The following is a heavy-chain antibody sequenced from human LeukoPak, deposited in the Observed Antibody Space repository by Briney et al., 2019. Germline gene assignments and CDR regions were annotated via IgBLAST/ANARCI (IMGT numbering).Heavy chain of an antibody. Sequence: PGGSLRLSCAASGFTFSTYAMNWVRRAPGKGLEWVSAIGGSGTYPYYADSVKGRFTISRDNSKNTLYLQMNGLRAEDTATYYCVKAPFDYWGQGTQVTVSS. CDR1: GFTFSTYA. CDR2: IGGSGTYP. V-gene: IGHV3-23*01. J-gene: IGHJ4*02. CDR3: VKAPFDY.